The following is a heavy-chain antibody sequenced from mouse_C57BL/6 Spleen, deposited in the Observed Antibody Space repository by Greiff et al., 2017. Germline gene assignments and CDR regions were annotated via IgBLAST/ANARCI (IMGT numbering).Heavy chain of an antibody. V-gene: IGHV1-20*01. Sequence: EVQLQQSGPELVKPGDSVKISCKASGYSFTGYFMNWVMQSHGKSLEWIGLINPYTGGTFYNQKFKGKATLTVDKSSSTAHMELRSLTSDESAVYYCARFCDYDLYYAMDYWGQGTSVTVSA. D-gene: IGHD2-4*01. J-gene: IGHJ4*01. CDR3: ARFCDYDLYYAMDY. CDR1: GYSFTGYF. CDR2: INPYTGGT.